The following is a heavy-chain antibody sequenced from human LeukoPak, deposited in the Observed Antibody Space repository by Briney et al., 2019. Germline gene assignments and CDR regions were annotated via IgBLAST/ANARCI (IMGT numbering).Heavy chain of an antibody. CDR2: TYYRSKWYN. Sequence: SQTLSLTCAISGDSVSSNSAAWNWIRQSPSRGLEWPGRTYYRSKWYNDYAVSVKSRITINPDTSKNQFSLQLNSVTPEDTAVYYCAGDQLAYCGGDCYANHDAFDIWGQGTMVTVSS. CDR1: GDSVSSNSAA. D-gene: IGHD2-21*02. V-gene: IGHV6-1*01. CDR3: AGDQLAYCGGDCYANHDAFDI. J-gene: IGHJ3*02.